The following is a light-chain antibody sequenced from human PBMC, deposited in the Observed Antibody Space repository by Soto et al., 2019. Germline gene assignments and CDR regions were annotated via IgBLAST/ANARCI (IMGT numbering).Light chain of an antibody. V-gene: IGKV3-11*01. CDR2: DAS. CDR3: QLRSNWPRFT. Sequence: EIVLTQSPATLSLSPGERATLSCRASQSVSSYLAWYQQKPGQAPRLLIYDASNRATGIPARFSGSGSGTDFSLTIISLEPEDFAVYYCQLRSNWPRFTFGPGTKVDIK. J-gene: IGKJ3*01. CDR1: QSVSSY.